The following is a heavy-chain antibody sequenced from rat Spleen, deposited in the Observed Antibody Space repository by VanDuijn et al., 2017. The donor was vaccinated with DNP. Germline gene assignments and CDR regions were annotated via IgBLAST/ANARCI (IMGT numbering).Heavy chain of an antibody. CDR1: GYSITSNY. Sequence: EAQLQESGPGLVKPSQSLSLTCSVTGYSITSNYWGWIRKFPGNKMQYIGHISYSGTTNYNPSLKSRISITRDTSKNQFFLHLHSVTTEDTATFYCARWNIGTSTLDYWGQGVMVTVSS. CDR2: ISYSGTT. D-gene: IGHD1-5*01. J-gene: IGHJ2*01. CDR3: ARWNIGTSTLDY. V-gene: IGHV3-1*01.